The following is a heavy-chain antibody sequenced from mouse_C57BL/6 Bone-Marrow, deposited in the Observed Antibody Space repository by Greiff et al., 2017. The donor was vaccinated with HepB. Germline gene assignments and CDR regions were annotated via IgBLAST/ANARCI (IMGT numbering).Heavy chain of an antibody. CDR1: GYTFTDYY. J-gene: IGHJ3*01. D-gene: IGHD1-1*01. Sequence: VQLQQSGPELVKPGASVKISCKASGYTFTDYYMNWVKQRPGQSLEWIGDINPNNGGTSYNQKFKGKATLTVDKSSSTAYMELRSLTSEDSAVYYCARGSGSSFFAYWGQGTLVTVSA. V-gene: IGHV1-26*01. CDR2: INPNNGGT. CDR3: ARGSGSSFFAY.